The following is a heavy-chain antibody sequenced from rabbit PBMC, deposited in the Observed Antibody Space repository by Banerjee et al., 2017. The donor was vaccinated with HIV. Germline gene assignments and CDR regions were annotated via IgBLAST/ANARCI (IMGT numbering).Heavy chain of an antibody. CDR2: INTSSGNT. J-gene: IGHJ4*01. D-gene: IGHD4-1*01. CDR1: GFSFSNKYV. Sequence: QEQLEESGGDLVKPEGSLTLTCTASGFSFSNKYVMCWVRQAPGKGLEWIACINTSSGNTVYASWAKGRFTISNASSTTVTLQMTSLTAADTATYFCARDLAGAIGWNFNLWGPGTLVTVS. V-gene: IGHV1S45*01. CDR3: ARDLAGAIGWNFNL.